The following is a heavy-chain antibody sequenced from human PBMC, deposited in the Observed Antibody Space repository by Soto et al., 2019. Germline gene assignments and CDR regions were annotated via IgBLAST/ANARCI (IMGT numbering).Heavy chain of an antibody. J-gene: IGHJ3*02. V-gene: IGHV2-5*02. Sequence: QITLKESGPTLVKPTQTLTLPCAVTGFSICTVRVGVSWIRQPLGKAMGWLAIIYWDDDKRYRPPLKNRLTITKDTSKNLVVLTMTHMDPVYTATYYCAHITPGDAFDSLGQGTMFTVSS. CDR2: IYWDDDK. CDR1: GFSICTVRVG. CDR3: AHITPGDAFDS.